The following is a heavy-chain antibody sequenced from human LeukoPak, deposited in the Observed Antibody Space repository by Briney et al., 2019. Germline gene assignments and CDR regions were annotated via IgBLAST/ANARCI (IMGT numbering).Heavy chain of an antibody. D-gene: IGHD3-10*01. CDR3: ARLYGSGSYYYYYMDV. V-gene: IGHV4-59*12. Sequence: SETLSLTCTVSGGSINNYYWSWIRQPPGKGLEWIGYISYIGNTDYNPSLKSRVTISVDTSKNQFSLKLSSVTAADTAVYYCARLYGSGSYYYYYMDVWGKGTTVTVSS. CDR2: ISYIGNT. CDR1: GGSINNYY. J-gene: IGHJ6*03.